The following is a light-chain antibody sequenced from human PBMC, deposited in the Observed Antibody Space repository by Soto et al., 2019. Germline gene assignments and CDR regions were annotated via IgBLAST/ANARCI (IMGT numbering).Light chain of an antibody. V-gene: IGKV1-5*03. CDR1: QSISTW. CDR2: KAS. Sequence: DIQMTQSPSTLSASVGDRVTITCRANQSISTWLAWYQQEPGKAPKLLIYKASHLDSGVPSRLSGSGSGTEFTLTISSLQPDDFATYYCQQYNSYSRTFGQGTKVEIK. CDR3: QQYNSYSRT. J-gene: IGKJ1*01.